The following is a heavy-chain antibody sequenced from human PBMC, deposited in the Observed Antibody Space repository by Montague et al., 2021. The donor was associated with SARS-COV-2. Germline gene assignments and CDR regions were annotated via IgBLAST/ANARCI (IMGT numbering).Heavy chain of an antibody. Sequence: SETLSLTCTVSGDSVSSSDYYWGWIRQPPGKGLEWLGIIYYSGYTYYNPSVKGRVTISIDASKNQFSLKLNSVTATDTAFYHCARRRLREDYFDFWGQGTLLTVSS. D-gene: IGHD4-17*01. CDR2: IYYSGYT. CDR3: ARRRLREDYFDF. V-gene: IGHV4-39*01. CDR1: GDSVSSSDYY. J-gene: IGHJ4*02.